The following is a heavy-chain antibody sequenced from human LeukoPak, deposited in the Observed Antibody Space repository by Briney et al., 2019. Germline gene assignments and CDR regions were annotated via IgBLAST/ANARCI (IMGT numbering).Heavy chain of an antibody. V-gene: IGHV1-8*01. CDR3: ARVHYGYSGYDNFDY. Sequence: GASVKVSCKASGYTFSSFVINWVRPATGQGPEWMGWMNPNSGNTGYAQKFQGRGTLTRNTSISTAYMKLSSLRSEDTAVYYCARVHYGYSGYDNFDYWGQGTLVTVSP. J-gene: IGHJ4*02. CDR2: MNPNSGNT. D-gene: IGHD5-12*01. CDR1: GYTFSSFV.